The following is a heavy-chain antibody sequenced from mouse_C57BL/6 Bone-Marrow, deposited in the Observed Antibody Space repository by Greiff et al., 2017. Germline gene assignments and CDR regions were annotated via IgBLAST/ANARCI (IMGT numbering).Heavy chain of an antibody. CDR3: ARPSFEN. CDR1: GYTFTSYW. CDR2: IDPSDSYT. J-gene: IGHJ3*01. Sequence: QVQLKQPGAELVRPGTSVKLSCKASGYTFTSYWMHWVKQRPGQGLEWIGVIDPSDSYTNYNQKFKGKATLTVDTSSSKSYMQLSSLTSEDSAVYYCARPSFENWGQGTLVTVSA. V-gene: IGHV1-59*01.